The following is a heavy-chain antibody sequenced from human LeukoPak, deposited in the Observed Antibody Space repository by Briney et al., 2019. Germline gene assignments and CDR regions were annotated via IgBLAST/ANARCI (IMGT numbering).Heavy chain of an antibody. CDR1: GYTFTGYY. D-gene: IGHD2-2*01. CDR3: ARAEMPPAAPYNWFDP. Sequence: ASVKVSCKASGYTFTGYYMHWVRQAPGQGLEWMGWINPNNGGTNYAQKFQGRVTMTRDTSISTAYMELSRLRSDDTAVYYCARAEMPPAAPYNWFDPWGQGTLVTVSS. V-gene: IGHV1-2*02. J-gene: IGHJ5*02. CDR2: INPNNGGT.